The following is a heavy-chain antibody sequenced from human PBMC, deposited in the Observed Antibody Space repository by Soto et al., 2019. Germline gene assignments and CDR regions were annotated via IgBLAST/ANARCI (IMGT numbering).Heavy chain of an antibody. Sequence: QVQQLESGPGLVKPWDTLSLTCTVSGAYVSDFSWSWIRQPAGKGLEWIGRITVNGITQYTPSFRSRVTLSMDTSRNQFSLNLQSACAADTALYYGAREIGENWTYEAHWGQGTLVTVSS. CDR3: AREIGENWTYEAH. D-gene: IGHD1-7*01. CDR1: GAYVSDFS. CDR2: ITVNGIT. J-gene: IGHJ1*01. V-gene: IGHV4-4*07.